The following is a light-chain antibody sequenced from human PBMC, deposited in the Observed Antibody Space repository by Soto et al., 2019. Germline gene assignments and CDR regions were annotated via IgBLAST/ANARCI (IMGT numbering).Light chain of an antibody. Sequence: EIVMTQSPATLSVSPGERATLSCRASQSVGSKLIWYQHKPGQAPRLLTYGASARATGIPARFSGSGSGTEFTLTISSLQSEDSAIYYCQERSKWPLYTFGQGTKLEIK. CDR1: QSVGSK. V-gene: IGKV3-15*01. CDR3: QERSKWPLYT. J-gene: IGKJ2*01. CDR2: GAS.